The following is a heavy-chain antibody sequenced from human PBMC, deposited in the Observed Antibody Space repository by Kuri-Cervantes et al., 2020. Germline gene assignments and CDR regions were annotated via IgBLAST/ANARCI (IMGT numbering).Heavy chain of an antibody. V-gene: IGHV3-66*02. CDR2: IYSGGGT. Sequence: ETLSLTCVPSGFTVGSSYMSWIRQAPGRGLEWVSLIYSGGGTYYADSVKSRFTISRDTSKDTLYLEMNRLRSEDTAVYYCASCAYNYGSRFYYDMDVWGPGTTVTVSS. CDR1: GFTVGSSY. D-gene: IGHD3-10*01. J-gene: IGHJ6*02. CDR3: ASCAYNYGSRFYYDMDV.